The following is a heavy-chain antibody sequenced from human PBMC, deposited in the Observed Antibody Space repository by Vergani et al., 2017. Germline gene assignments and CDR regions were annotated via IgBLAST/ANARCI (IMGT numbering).Heavy chain of an antibody. J-gene: IGHJ5*02. Sequence: QVQLVQSGAEVKKPGSSVKVSCKASGGTFSSYAISGVRQAPGQGLEWMGRIIPIFGTANYAQKFQGRVTITADESTSTAYMGRSSLRSEETAVYYCAREKGYYYDSTRFGVFDPWGQGTRVTVSS. CDR1: GGTFSSYA. D-gene: IGHD3-22*01. CDR3: AREKGYYYDSTRFGVFDP. V-gene: IGHV1-69*13. CDR2: IIPIFGTA.